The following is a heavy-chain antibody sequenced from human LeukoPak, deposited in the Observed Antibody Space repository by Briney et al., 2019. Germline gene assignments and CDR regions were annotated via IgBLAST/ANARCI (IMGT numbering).Heavy chain of an antibody. Sequence: GGSLRLSCAASGFTFSSYAMSWVRQAPGKGLEWVSAISGRGGSTYYADSVKGRFTISRDNSKNTLYLQMNSLRAEDTAVYYCAKENRGARFYYYYGMDVWGQGTTVTVSS. CDR1: GFTFSSYA. D-gene: IGHD1-14*01. CDR2: ISGRGGST. J-gene: IGHJ6*02. CDR3: AKENRGARFYYYYGMDV. V-gene: IGHV3-23*01.